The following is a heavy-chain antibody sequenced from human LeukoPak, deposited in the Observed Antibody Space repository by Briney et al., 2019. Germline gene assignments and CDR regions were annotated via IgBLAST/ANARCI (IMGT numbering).Heavy chain of an antibody. J-gene: IGHJ3*02. Sequence: GGSLRLSCAASGFTVSSNYMSWVRQAPGKGLEWVSVIYSGGSTYYADSVKGRFTISRHNSKNTLYLQMNSLRAEDTAVYYCARAPPAAYCGGDCYSGAFDIWGQGTMVTVSS. CDR3: ARAPPAAYCGGDCYSGAFDI. D-gene: IGHD2-21*02. CDR2: IYSGGST. V-gene: IGHV3-53*04. CDR1: GFTVSSNY.